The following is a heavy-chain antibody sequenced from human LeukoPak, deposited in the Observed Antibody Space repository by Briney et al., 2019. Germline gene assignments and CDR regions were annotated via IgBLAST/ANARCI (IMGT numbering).Heavy chain of an antibody. J-gene: IGHJ6*02. V-gene: IGHV6-1*01. D-gene: IGHD3-10*01. CDR1: GDSISRNSAA. Sequence: SQTLSLTCAISGDSISRNSAAWDWIRQSPSSGLEWLGRTYYRSKWYTDYAVSVKSRIAINPDTSKNQISLQGNYVTPEDTAVYYCARAYYSGSGNYYNIYVMDVWGQGTTVIVSS. CDR3: ARAYYSGSGNYYNIYVMDV. CDR2: TYYRSKWYT.